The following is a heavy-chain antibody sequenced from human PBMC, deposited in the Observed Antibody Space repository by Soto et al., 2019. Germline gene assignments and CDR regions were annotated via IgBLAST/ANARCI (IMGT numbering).Heavy chain of an antibody. CDR3: ARDLSGYVPFDY. D-gene: IGHD5-12*01. CDR2: INWNGGRT. CDR1: GFTFDDYG. J-gene: IGHJ4*02. V-gene: IGHV3-20*04. Sequence: PGGSLRLSCAVSGFTFDDYGMSWVRQAPGKGLEWVSGINWNGGRTGYADSVKSRFTISRDNAKNSLYLQMNSLRAEDAALYYCARDLSGYVPFDYWGQGTLVTVSS.